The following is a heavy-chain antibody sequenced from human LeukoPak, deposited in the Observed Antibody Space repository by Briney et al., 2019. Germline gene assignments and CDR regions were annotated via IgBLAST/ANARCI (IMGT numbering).Heavy chain of an antibody. CDR3: ARDVRWLRFVFDH. V-gene: IGHV3-74*01. Sequence: GSLRLSCAASGFSFSNYWMHWVRQVPGKGLVWVSRINSDGTITSHADSVMGRFTISRDNAKNTLYLQMNSLRDEDTAVYYCARDVRWLRFVFDHWGQGIPVTVSS. CDR1: GFSFSNYW. J-gene: IGHJ4*02. D-gene: IGHD5-12*01. CDR2: INSDGTIT.